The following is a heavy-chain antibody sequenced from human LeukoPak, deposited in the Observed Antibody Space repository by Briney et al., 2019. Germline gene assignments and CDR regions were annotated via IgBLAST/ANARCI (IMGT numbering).Heavy chain of an antibody. V-gene: IGHV3-21*01. J-gene: IGHJ4*02. CDR1: GLTFSSYS. Sequence: GGSLRLSCAASGLTFSSYSMNWVRQAPGKGLEWVSSISSSSSYIYYADSVKGRFTISRDNAKNSLYLQMNSLRAEDTAVYYCASYLYWWSDLGYWGQGTLVTVSS. CDR3: ASYLYWWSDLGY. D-gene: IGHD2-8*02. CDR2: ISSSSSYI.